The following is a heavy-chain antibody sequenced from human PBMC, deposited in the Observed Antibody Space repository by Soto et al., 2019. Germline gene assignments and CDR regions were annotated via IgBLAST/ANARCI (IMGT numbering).Heavy chain of an antibody. J-gene: IGHJ6*02. CDR1: GFTFGDYA. CDR3: TRAGGYSGYDYYYYGMDV. Sequence: AGGSLRLSCTASGFTFGDYAMSWVRQAPGKGLEWVGFIRSKAYGGTTEYAASVKGRFTISRDDSKSIAYLQMNSLKTEDTAVYYCTRAGGYSGYDYYYYGMDVWGQGTTVTVSS. V-gene: IGHV3-49*04. D-gene: IGHD5-12*01. CDR2: IRSKAYGGTT.